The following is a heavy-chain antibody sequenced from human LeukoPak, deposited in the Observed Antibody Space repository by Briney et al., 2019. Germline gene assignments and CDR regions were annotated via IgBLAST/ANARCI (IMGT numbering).Heavy chain of an antibody. CDR1: GFSFLNYA. CDR2: ISWDGRTP. J-gene: IGHJ4*02. V-gene: IGHV3-43D*03. Sequence: GGSLRLSCTASGFSFLNYAMHWVRQVPGKGLEWISLISWDGRTPHYADSVKGRFTISRDNSKNSLYLQMNSLRAEDTAVYYCARDRWSASGSSWYDYWGQGTQVTVSS. CDR3: ARDRWSASGSSWYDY. D-gene: IGHD6-13*01.